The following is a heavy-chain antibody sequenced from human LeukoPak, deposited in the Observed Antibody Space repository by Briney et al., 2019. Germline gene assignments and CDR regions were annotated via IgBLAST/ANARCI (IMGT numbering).Heavy chain of an antibody. CDR1: GFTFSSYA. CDR2: ISGSGGST. D-gene: IGHD3-3*01. J-gene: IGHJ6*03. Sequence: PGGSLRLSCAASGFTFSSYAMSWVRQAPGKGLEWVSAISGSGGSTYYADSVKGRFTISRDNSKNTLYLQMNSLRAEDTAVYYCAKDPPYGTIFGVVIIGLDMDVWGKGTTVTVSS. CDR3: AKDPPYGTIFGVVIIGLDMDV. V-gene: IGHV3-23*01.